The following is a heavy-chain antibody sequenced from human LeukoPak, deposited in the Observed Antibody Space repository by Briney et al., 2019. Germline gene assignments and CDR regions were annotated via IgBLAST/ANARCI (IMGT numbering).Heavy chain of an antibody. CDR3: ARDLEGAFDI. D-gene: IGHD1-1*01. J-gene: IGHJ3*02. V-gene: IGHV1-46*01. Sequence: RWASVKVSCKASGYTFTSYYVHWVRQAPGQGLEWMGIINPSGGSTSYAQKFQGRVTMTRDMSTSTVYMELSSLRSEDTAVYYCARDLEGAFDIWGQGTMVTVSS. CDR1: GYTFTSYY. CDR2: INPSGGST.